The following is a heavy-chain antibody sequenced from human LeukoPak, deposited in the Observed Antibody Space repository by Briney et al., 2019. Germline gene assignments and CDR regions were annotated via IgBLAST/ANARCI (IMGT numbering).Heavy chain of an antibody. D-gene: IGHD3-10*01. CDR2: IYIIGST. CDR1: GVTVSSNY. J-gene: IGHJ5*02. CDR3: ARKVRGVINWFDP. Sequence: GGSLRLSCAASGVTVSSNYMSWVRQAPGKGLEWVSVIYIIGSTFYADSVKGRFTISRDNSKNTLYLQMNSLRAEDTAVYYCARKVRGVINWFDPWGQGTLVTVSS. V-gene: IGHV3-53*01.